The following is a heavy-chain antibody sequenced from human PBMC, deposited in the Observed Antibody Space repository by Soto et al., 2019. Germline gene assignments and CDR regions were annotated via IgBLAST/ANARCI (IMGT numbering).Heavy chain of an antibody. J-gene: IGHJ5*02. Sequence: ASVKVSCKASGYTFTDYYIHWVRQAPGQGLEWIGWVNPKSGGTIYAQKFQGRVTMTRDTSISTAYMELSRLRSDDTAIYYCARDFTTVSVNWFDPWGQGTLVTVSS. CDR2: VNPKSGGT. CDR3: ARDFTTVSVNWFDP. D-gene: IGHD6-19*01. V-gene: IGHV1-2*02. CDR1: GYTFTDYY.